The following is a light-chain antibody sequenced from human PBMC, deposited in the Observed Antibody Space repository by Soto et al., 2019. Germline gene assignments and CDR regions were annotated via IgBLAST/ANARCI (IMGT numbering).Light chain of an antibody. J-gene: IGLJ2*01. CDR3: SSFKSGSTLGVV. CDR1: SSDVGGYKY. Sequence: QSALTQPASVSGSPGQSITISCTGTSSDVGGYKYVSWYQHHPAKAPKLMIYEVNNRPSGVSNRFSGSKSGNTASLTISGLQAEDEADYFCSSFKSGSTLGVVFGGGTKLTVL. CDR2: EVN. V-gene: IGLV2-14*01.